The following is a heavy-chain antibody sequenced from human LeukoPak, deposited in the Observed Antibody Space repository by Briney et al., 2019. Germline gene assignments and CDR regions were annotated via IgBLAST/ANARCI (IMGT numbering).Heavy chain of an antibody. D-gene: IGHD2-15*01. CDR3: AREASSCGGGSCYSGWFDP. J-gene: IGHJ5*02. V-gene: IGHV4-59*01. CDR1: GGSISSYY. Sequence: SETLSLTCTVSGGSISSYYWSWIRQPPGKGLQWIGYIYYSGSTNYNPSLKSRVTISVDSSRNQFSLKLSSVTTADTAIYYCAREASSCGGGSCYSGWFDPWGQGTLVTVSS. CDR2: IYYSGST.